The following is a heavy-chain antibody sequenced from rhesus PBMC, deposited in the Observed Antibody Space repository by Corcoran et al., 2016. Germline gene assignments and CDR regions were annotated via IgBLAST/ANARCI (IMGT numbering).Heavy chain of an antibody. CDR1: GYSISGYY. J-gene: IGHJ4*01. Sequence: QVQLQESGPGLVKPSETLSLTCAVSGYSISGYYWSWIRQAPGKGLEWIGYITYSGSTSYNPSLKSRVTISRDTSKNQFSLKLSSVTAADTAVYYWARGGIYYFDYWGQGVLVTVSS. CDR3: ARGGIYYFDY. V-gene: IGHV4-122*02. CDR2: ITYSGST. D-gene: IGHD2-15*01.